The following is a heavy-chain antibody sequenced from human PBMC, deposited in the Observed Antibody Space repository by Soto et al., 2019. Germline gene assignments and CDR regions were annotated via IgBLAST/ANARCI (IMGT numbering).Heavy chain of an antibody. Sequence: QVQLQESGPGLVKPSQTLSLTCTVSGGSISGGNYYWSWIRQPPGKGLEWIGYSYYSGSTYYNPSPRRRVTISVDTSKNQCSLKLTAVTAADTAVYYWARRLEPDYGDGFYFDYWGQGTLVTVSS. CDR2: SYYSGST. D-gene: IGHD4-17*01. V-gene: IGHV4-30-4*01. J-gene: IGHJ4*02. CDR3: ARRLEPDYGDGFYFDY. CDR1: GGSISGGNYY.